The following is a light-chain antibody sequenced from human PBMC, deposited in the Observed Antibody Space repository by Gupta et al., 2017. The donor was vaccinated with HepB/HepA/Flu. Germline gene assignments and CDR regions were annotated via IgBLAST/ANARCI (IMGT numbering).Light chain of an antibody. CDR2: DVS. CDR1: SSDVGNYNY. Sequence: QSALTQPRPVSGSPGQSVTISCTGSSSDVGNYNYVSWYQHHPGKAPKLMIYDVSKWPTGGPDRFSGSKSGNTASLTISGLQAEDEADYYCCSYAGSYTHYVFGTGTKVTVL. J-gene: IGLJ1*01. V-gene: IGLV2-11*01. CDR3: CSYAGSYTHYV.